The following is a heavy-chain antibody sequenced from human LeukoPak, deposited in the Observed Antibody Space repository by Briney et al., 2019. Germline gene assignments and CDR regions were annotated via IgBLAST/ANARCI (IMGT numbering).Heavy chain of an antibody. D-gene: IGHD1-26*01. CDR3: AKGSGSYLYYFDY. V-gene: IGHV3-23*01. J-gene: IGHJ4*02. CDR2: ISGSGSGT. Sequence: PGGSLRLSCAASGFTFSSYAMSWVRQSPARGLEWVSGISGSGSGTYYTDSVKGRFTISRDNSENTLFLQMNSLRAEDTAVYYCAKGSGSYLYYFDYWGQGTPVTVSS. CDR1: GFTFSSYA.